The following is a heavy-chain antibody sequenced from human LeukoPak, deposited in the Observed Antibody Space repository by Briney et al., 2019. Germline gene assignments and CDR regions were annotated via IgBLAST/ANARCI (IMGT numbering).Heavy chain of an antibody. V-gene: IGHV3-48*01. CDR3: VRDPRT. CDR1: GFPFIEYS. CDR2: IGIDSGNT. Sequence: GGSLRLSCTASGFPFIEYSMNWVRQVPGKGLEWIAYIGIDSGNTKYADSVRGRFTISADKTKNSLYLQMNSLRPEDTAVYYCVRDPRTWGQGTLVTVSS. J-gene: IGHJ5*02.